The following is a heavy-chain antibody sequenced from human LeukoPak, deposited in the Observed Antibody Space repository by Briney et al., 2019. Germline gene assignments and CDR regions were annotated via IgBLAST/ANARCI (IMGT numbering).Heavy chain of an antibody. CDR3: ARSTNYGGSNWYFDL. CDR1: GGSISSYY. V-gene: IGHV4-59*01. J-gene: IGHJ2*01. CDR2: IYYSGTT. D-gene: IGHD4-23*01. Sequence: SETLSLTCAVSGGSISSYYWSWIRLPPEKGLEWIGYIYYSGTTNYSPSLMSRVTVSVDTSKNQFSLKLSSVTAADTAVYYCARSTNYGGSNWYFDLWGRGTLVTVSS.